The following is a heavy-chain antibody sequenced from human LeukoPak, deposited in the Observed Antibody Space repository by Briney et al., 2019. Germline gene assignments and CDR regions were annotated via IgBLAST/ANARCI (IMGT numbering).Heavy chain of an antibody. CDR1: GFTFDDHG. Sequence: GGSLRLSCAASGFTFDDHGMSWVRQAPGKGLEWVSGINWNGGSTGYADSVKGRFTISRDNAKNSLYLQMNSLRAEDTALYYCARGGITIFGVVIYMDVWGKGTTVTVSS. J-gene: IGHJ6*03. CDR3: ARGGITIFGVVIYMDV. D-gene: IGHD3-3*01. V-gene: IGHV3-20*04. CDR2: INWNGGST.